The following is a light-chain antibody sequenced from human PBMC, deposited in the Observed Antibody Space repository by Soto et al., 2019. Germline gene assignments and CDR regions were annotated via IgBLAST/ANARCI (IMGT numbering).Light chain of an antibody. CDR3: QQRNNWPPIT. CDR1: QSVRRY. CDR2: DAS. Sequence: EIVLTQSPATLSLSPGERAPLSCRASQSVRRYLAWYQQKPGQAPRLLIYDASTRATGIPARFSGSGSETGFTLTITSLEPEDFAVYYCQQRNNWPPITFGQGTRLEIK. V-gene: IGKV3-11*01. J-gene: IGKJ5*01.